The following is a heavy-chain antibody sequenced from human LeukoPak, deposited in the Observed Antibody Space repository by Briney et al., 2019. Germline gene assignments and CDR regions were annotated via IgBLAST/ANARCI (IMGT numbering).Heavy chain of an antibody. CDR1: GGSISSGGYY. D-gene: IGHD1-26*01. CDR3: ARVSGSYADY. V-gene: IGHV4-30-2*01. Sequence: SETLSLTCTVSGGSISSGGYYWSWIRQPPGKGLEWIGYIYHSGSTHYNPSLKSRVTISVDRSKSQFSLKLSSVTAADTAVYYCARVSGSYADYWGQGTLVTVSS. CDR2: IYHSGST. J-gene: IGHJ4*02.